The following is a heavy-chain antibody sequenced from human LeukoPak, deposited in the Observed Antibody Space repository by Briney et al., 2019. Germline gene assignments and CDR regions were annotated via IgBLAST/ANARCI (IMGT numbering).Heavy chain of an antibody. Sequence: SETLSLTCAVYGGSFSGYYWSWIRQPPGKGLEWIGEINHSGSTNYNPSLKSRVTISVDTSKNQFSLKLSSVTAADTAVYYCARGFRGYYYYYYMDVWGKGTTVTVSS. V-gene: IGHV4-34*01. J-gene: IGHJ6*03. CDR2: INHSGST. CDR3: ARGFRGYYYYYYMDV. CDR1: GGSFSGYY.